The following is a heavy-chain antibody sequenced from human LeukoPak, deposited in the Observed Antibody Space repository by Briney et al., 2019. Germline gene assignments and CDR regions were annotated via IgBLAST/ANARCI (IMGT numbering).Heavy chain of an antibody. V-gene: IGHV1-58*02. CDR1: GFTFSNSA. D-gene: IGHD1-26*01. CDR2: IIVGSGKT. J-gene: IGHJ4*02. Sequence: SVKVSCKASGFTFSNSAIQWLRQARGQRLEWIGWIIVGSGKTHYAQNFQERLTITRDMSTDAAYMELNSLRSEDTAVYYCAAELYSGTYGRCCSFAFWGQGTLVTVSS. CDR3: AAELYSGTYGRCCSFAF.